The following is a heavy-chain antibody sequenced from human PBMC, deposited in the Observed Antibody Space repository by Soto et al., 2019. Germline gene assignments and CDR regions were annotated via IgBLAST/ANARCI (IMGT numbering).Heavy chain of an antibody. J-gene: IGHJ6*02. D-gene: IGHD3-3*01. CDR3: AKDRGEEGLKFLEWFGGMDV. V-gene: IGHV3-74*01. Sequence: PVGSLRLSCAASGFTVSNYWMNWVRQAPGKGLVWVSHIKSDGTTSYADSVEGRFTVSRDDAKNTFYLQMNSLRAGDTAVYYCAKDRGEEGLKFLEWFGGMDVWGHGTTVTAP. CDR2: IKSDGTT. CDR1: GFTVSNYW.